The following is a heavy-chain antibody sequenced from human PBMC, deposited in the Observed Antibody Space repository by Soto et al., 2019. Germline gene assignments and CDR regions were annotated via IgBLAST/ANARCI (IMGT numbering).Heavy chain of an antibody. V-gene: IGHV4-31*03. Sequence: QVQLQESGPGLVKPSQTLSLTCTVSGGSISSGGYYWSWIRQHPGKGLEWIGYIYYSGSTYYNPSLKSRVTLSVDSSTNQLSLKLSSVTAAATAVYYCARVGGITWFDPWGQGTLVTVSS. CDR2: IYYSGST. J-gene: IGHJ5*02. CDR3: ARVGGITWFDP. CDR1: GGSISSGGYY. D-gene: IGHD3-16*01.